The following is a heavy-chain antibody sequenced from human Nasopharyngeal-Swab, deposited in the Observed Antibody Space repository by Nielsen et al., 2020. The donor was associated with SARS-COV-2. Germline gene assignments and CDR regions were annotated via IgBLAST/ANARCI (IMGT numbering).Heavy chain of an antibody. D-gene: IGHD5-18*01. CDR3: AKDWGYKSDYYYYMDV. CDR2: ISYDGSNK. CDR1: GFTFSSYG. J-gene: IGHJ6*03. Sequence: GESLKISCAASGFTFSSYGMHWVRQAPGKGLEWVAVISYDGSNKYYADSVKGRFTISRDNSKNTLYLQMNSLRAEDTAVYYCAKDWGYKSDYYYYMDVWGKGTTVTVPS. V-gene: IGHV3-30*18.